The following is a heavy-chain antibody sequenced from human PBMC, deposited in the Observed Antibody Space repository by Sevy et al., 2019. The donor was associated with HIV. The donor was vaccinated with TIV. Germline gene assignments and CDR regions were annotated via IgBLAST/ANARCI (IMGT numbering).Heavy chain of an antibody. CDR3: VRDQEFYDYGDYGPAFMPDY. V-gene: IGHV3-33*01. Sequence: GESLKISCAASGFTFSTYGMHWVRQAPGKGREWVAVIWFDESNTYYADSGKGRLTISRDIGKKTLHIQMNSLRAEDRAVYYCVRDQEFYDYGDYGPAFMPDYWGQGTLVTVSS. J-gene: IGHJ4*02. CDR2: IWFDESNT. D-gene: IGHD4-17*01. CDR1: GFTFSTYG.